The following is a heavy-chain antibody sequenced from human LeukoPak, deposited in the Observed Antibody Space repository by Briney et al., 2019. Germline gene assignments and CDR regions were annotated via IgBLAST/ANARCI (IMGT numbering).Heavy chain of an antibody. CDR2: IYTSGST. Sequence: KPSETLSLTCTVSGGSISSYYWSGIRQPAGKGLEGIGRIYTSGSTNYNASLKSRVSMSVDTSKNQFSLKLSSVTAADTAVFYCARENSGSYREFDYWGQGTLVTVSS. D-gene: IGHD1-26*01. CDR1: GGSISSYY. J-gene: IGHJ4*02. CDR3: ARENSGSYREFDY. V-gene: IGHV4-4*07.